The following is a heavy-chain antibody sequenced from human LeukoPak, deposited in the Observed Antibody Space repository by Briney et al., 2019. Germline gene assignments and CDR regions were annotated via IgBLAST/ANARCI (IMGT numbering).Heavy chain of an antibody. CDR1: GFTFSSYA. Sequence: PGGSLRLSCAASGFTFSSYAMSWVRQAPGKGLEWVSAISGSGGRSYYADSVKGRFTISRDNSKNTLYLQMNSLRAEDTAVYYCAKTTSSSSWYKGFDYWGQGTLVTVSS. D-gene: IGHD6-13*01. V-gene: IGHV3-23*01. CDR2: ISGSGGRS. J-gene: IGHJ4*02. CDR3: AKTTSSSSWYKGFDY.